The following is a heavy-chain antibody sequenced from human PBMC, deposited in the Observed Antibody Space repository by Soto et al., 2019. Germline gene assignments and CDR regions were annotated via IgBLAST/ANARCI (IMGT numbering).Heavy chain of an antibody. CDR1: GFTFSDYY. Sequence: QVQLVESGGGLVKPGGSLRLSCAASGFTFSDYYMSWIRQAPGKGLEWVSYISSSSSYTNYADSVKGRFTISRDNAKNSLYLQMNSLRAEDTAVYYCASLVLFGEPVDYWGQGTLVTVSS. J-gene: IGHJ4*02. D-gene: IGHD3-10*01. CDR3: ASLVLFGEPVDY. CDR2: ISSSSSYT. V-gene: IGHV3-11*05.